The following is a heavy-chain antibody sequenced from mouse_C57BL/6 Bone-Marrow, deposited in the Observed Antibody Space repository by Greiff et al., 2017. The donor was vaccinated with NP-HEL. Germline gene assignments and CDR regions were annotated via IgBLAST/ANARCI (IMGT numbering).Heavy chain of an antibody. V-gene: IGHV1-50*01. CDR2: IDPSDSYT. CDR3: ARMGYSRDY. CDR1: GYTFTSYW. Sequence: QVQLQQPGAELVKPGASVKLSCKASGYTFTSYWMQWVKPRPGQGLEWIGEIDPSDSYTNYNQKFKGKATFTVDTSSSTAYMQLSSLTSEDSAVYYCARMGYSRDYWGQGTSVTVSS. D-gene: IGHD2-3*01. J-gene: IGHJ4*01.